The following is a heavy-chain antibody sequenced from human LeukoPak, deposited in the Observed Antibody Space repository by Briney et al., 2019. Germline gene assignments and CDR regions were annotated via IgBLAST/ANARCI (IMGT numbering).Heavy chain of an antibody. CDR3: AKDIGIAAAGGGEFDY. Sequence: ASVKVSCKASGYTFTGYYMHWVRQAPGQGLEWVGWINPNSGGTNYAQKFQGRVTMTRDTSISTAYMELSRLRSDDTALYYCAKDIGIAAAGGGEFDYWGQGTLVTVSS. CDR2: INPNSGGT. V-gene: IGHV1-2*02. J-gene: IGHJ4*02. D-gene: IGHD6-13*01. CDR1: GYTFTGYY.